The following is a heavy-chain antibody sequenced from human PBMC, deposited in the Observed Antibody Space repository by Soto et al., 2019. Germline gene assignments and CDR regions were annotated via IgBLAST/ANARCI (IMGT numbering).Heavy chain of an antibody. CDR1: GYTFTSYG. V-gene: IGHV1-18*01. Sequence: QVQLVQSGAEVKKPGASVKVSCKASGYTFTSYGISWVRQAPGQGLEWMGWISAYNGNTNYAQKLQGRVTMTTDTSTSTAYMELRSLRSDDTAVYYCARVWARVSTGERGSGYFDYCGQGTLVTVSS. CDR2: ISAYNGNT. CDR3: ARVWARVSTGERGSGYFDY. J-gene: IGHJ4*02. D-gene: IGHD3-16*01.